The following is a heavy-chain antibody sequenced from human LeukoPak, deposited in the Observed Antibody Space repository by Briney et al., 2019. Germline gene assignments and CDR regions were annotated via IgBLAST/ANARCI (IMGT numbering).Heavy chain of an antibody. Sequence: NPSETLSLTCAVSGYSISSGYYWGWIRQPLGKGLEWIGSIYHSGSTYYNPSLKSRVTISVDTSKNQFSLKLSSVTAADTAVYYCARTKSGGGFFDYWGQGTLVTVSS. CDR2: IYHSGST. CDR1: GYSISSGYY. D-gene: IGHD1-26*01. CDR3: ARTKSGGGFFDY. J-gene: IGHJ4*02. V-gene: IGHV4-38-2*01.